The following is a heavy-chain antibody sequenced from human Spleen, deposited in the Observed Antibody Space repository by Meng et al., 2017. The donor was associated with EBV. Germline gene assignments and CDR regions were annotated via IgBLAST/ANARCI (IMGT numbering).Heavy chain of an antibody. D-gene: IGHD1-1*01. V-gene: IGHV1-46*01. Sequence: QVRRVQCGEEVKRPGASWKVSCKASGYTFSGYYMHWVRQAPGQGLECMGMINPSGGSTTYTQKFQGRVTMTSDTSTSTVYMELDSLKSEDTAVYYCARGPRTGGYDYWGQGTLVTVSS. CDR2: INPSGGST. J-gene: IGHJ4*02. CDR1: GYTFSGYY. CDR3: ARGPRTGGYDY.